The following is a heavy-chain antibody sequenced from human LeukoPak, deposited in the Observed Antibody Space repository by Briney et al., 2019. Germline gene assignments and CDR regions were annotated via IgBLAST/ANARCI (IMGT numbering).Heavy chain of an antibody. CDR3: ARGNRKIAVDI. Sequence: GASVKVSCKASGYTFTSYYMHWVRQAPGQGLEWMGWINTNTGNPTYAQGFTGRFVFSLDTSVSTAYLQISSLKAEDTAVYYCARGNRKIAVDIWGQGTLVTVSS. V-gene: IGHV7-4-1*02. D-gene: IGHD6-19*01. CDR2: INTNTGNP. J-gene: IGHJ4*02. CDR1: GYTFTSYY.